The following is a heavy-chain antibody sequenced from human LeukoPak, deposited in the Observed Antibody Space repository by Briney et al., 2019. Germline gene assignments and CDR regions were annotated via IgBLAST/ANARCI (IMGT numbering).Heavy chain of an antibody. Sequence: RPGGSLRLSCAGTGFTFSSYAMTWVRQAPGKGLEWVSGISGSGGSTYYADSVKGRFTISRDNSKNTLYLQMNSLTGEDTAVYYCVKDKLSGDRLGGGFDICGQGTMVTVSS. D-gene: IGHD2-21*02. V-gene: IGHV3-23*01. CDR2: ISGSGGST. CDR3: VKDKLSGDRLGGGFDI. J-gene: IGHJ3*02. CDR1: GFTFSSYA.